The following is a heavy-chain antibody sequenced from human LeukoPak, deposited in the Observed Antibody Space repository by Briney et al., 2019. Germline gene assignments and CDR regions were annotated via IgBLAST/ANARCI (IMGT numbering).Heavy chain of an antibody. Sequence: KSSETLSLTCTVSGGSISSGDYYWSWIRQPPGKGLEWIGYIYYSGSTYYNPSLKSRVTISVDTSKNQFSLKLSSVTAADTAVYYCAREIAVAGSAFDIWGQGTMVTVSS. V-gene: IGHV4-30-4*08. CDR2: IYYSGST. CDR3: AREIAVAGSAFDI. J-gene: IGHJ3*02. CDR1: GGSISSGDYY. D-gene: IGHD6-19*01.